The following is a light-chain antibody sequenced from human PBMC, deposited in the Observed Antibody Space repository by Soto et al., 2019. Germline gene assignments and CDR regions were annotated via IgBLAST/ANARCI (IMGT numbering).Light chain of an antibody. CDR1: QGISNH. J-gene: IGKJ2*01. CDR2: AAS. CDR3: QKYNSAPYT. Sequence: DIQMTQSPSSLSVSIGDTVAITCRASQGISNHLAWYQRKAGKVPKLLIFAASTLRPGVPSRLSGSGSGTDFTLTISSLQPEDVATYFCQKYNSAPYTFGQGTKVDIK. V-gene: IGKV1-27*01.